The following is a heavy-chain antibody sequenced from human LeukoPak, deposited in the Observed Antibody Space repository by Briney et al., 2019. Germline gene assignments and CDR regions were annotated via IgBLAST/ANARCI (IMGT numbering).Heavy chain of an antibody. CDR3: ARALMVRGVIIYYYYGMDV. Sequence: ASVKVSCKASGYTFTSYDINWVRQATGQGLEWMGWMNPNGGNTGYAQEFQGRVTMTRNTSISTAYMELSSLRSEDTAVYYCARALMVRGVIIYYYYGMDVWGQGTTVTVSS. D-gene: IGHD3-10*01. CDR2: MNPNGGNT. CDR1: GYTFTSYD. J-gene: IGHJ6*02. V-gene: IGHV1-8*01.